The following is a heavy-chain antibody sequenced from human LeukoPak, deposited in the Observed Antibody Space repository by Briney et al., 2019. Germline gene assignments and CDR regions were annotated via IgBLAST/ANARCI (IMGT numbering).Heavy chain of an antibody. CDR3: ASGEPAGYCSCGSCYPSVDVFDL. J-gene: IGHJ3*01. V-gene: IGHV3-7*01. CDR1: GFTFSSYW. Sequence: GGSLRLSCAASGFTFSSYWMSWVRQTPGKGLEWVANIKQEGSEKHYVDSVKGRFTISRDSPDNSLYLQMNSLRVEDTAVYYCASGEPAGYCSCGSCYPSVDVFDLWGRGTMVTVSS. CDR2: IKQEGSEK. D-gene: IGHD2-15*01.